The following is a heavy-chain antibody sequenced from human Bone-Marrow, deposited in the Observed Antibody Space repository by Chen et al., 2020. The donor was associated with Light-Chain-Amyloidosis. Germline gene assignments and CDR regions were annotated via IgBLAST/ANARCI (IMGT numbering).Heavy chain of an antibody. CDR1: GYTFPNYW. D-gene: IGHD5-12*01. J-gene: IGHJ4*02. V-gene: IGHV5-51*01. CDR2: IYPDDSDA. CDR3: ARRRDGYNFDY. Sequence: QSGPEEKKPGESLKISCKGSGYTFPNYWIGWVRQMPGKGLEWMGVIYPDDSDASYSPSFEGQVTISADKSIPTAYLQWRSMKASDTAMYYCARRRDGYNFDYWGQGTLVTVSS.